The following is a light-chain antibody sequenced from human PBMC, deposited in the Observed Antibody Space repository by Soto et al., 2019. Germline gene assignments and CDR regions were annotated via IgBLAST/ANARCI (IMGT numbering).Light chain of an antibody. J-gene: IGKJ2*01. CDR2: GAS. V-gene: IGKV3-20*01. CDR3: QQYGSTPRS. CDR1: QSVSSSY. Sequence: EIVLTQSPGTLSLSPGERATLSCRASQSVSSSYLAWYQQKPGQAPRLLIYGASSRATGIPDRFSGSGSGTHFTLPISRLEPEDFAVYYCQQYGSTPRSCGQGTKRAIK.